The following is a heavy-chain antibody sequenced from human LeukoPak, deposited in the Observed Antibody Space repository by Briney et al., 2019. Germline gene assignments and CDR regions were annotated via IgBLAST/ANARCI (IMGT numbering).Heavy chain of an antibody. CDR3: AKSPPYSSGWMDY. V-gene: IGHV3-23*01. J-gene: IGHJ4*02. CDR1: GFTFSSYA. D-gene: IGHD6-19*01. Sequence: PGRSPRLSCAASGFTFSSYAIHWVRQAPGKGLEWVSAISDSGGSTYYADSVKGRFTISRDNSKNTLYLQMNSLRAEDTAVYYCAKSPPYSSGWMDYWGQGTLVTVSS. CDR2: ISDSGGST.